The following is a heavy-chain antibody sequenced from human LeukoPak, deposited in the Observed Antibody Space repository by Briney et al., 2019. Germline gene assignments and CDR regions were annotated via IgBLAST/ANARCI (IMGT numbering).Heavy chain of an antibody. CDR1: GGSVSSGSYY. CDR2: IYYSGSA. CDR3: ARGFGDWGLSWFDP. J-gene: IGHJ5*02. Sequence: SETLSLTCTVTGGSVSSGSYYWSWIRQPPGKGLEWIGYIYYSGSAKYNPSLKSRVTISVDTSKNQFSLKLTSVTAADTAVYYCARGFGDWGLSWFDPWGQGTQVTVSS. D-gene: IGHD3-10*01. V-gene: IGHV4-61*01.